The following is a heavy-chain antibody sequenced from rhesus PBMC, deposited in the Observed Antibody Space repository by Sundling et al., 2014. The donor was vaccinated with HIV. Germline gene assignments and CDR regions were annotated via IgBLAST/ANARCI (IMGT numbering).Heavy chain of an antibody. Sequence: QVQLQESGPGLVKPSETLPLTCAVSGASISSNYWSWIRQDPGKGLEWIGRIHGSGGSTDYNPSLKSRVTISIDTSKNQFSLKLNSVTAADTAVYYCASETIDGSFPRFLLGPDYWGQGVLVTVSS. D-gene: IGHD3-16*01. CDR2: IHGSGGST. CDR3: ASETIDGSFPRFLLGPDY. J-gene: IGHJ4*01. CDR1: GASISSNY. V-gene: IGHV4S2*01.